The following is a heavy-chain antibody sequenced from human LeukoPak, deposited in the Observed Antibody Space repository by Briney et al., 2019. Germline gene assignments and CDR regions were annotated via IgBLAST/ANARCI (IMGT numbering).Heavy chain of an antibody. CDR2: ISSSGSTI. CDR1: GFTFSDYY. D-gene: IGHD2-2*01. J-gene: IGHJ4*02. V-gene: IGHV3-11*04. CDR3: ARVRYCSSTSCYLGVFDY. Sequence: GGSLRLSCAASGFTFSDYYMSWIRQAPGKGLEWVSYISSSGSTIYYADSVKGRFTISRDNAKNSLYLQMNSLRAEGTAVYYCARVRYCSSTSCYLGVFDYWGQGTLVTVSS.